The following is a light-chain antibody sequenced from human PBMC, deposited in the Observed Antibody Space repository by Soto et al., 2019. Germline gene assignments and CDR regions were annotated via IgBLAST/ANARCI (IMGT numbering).Light chain of an antibody. CDR3: SSYTSSSTYV. CDR1: SSDVGGYNY. CDR2: EVS. V-gene: IGLV2-14*01. J-gene: IGLJ1*01. Sequence: HSALPQPASVSGSPGQSITISCTGTSSDVGGYNYVSWYQQHPGKAPKLMIYEVSNRPSGVSNRFSGSKSGNTASLTISGLQAEDEADYFCSSYTSSSTYVFGTGTKVTVL.